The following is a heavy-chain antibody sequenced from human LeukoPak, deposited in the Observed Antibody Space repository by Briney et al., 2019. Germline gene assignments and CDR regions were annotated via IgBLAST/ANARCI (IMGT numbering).Heavy chain of an antibody. V-gene: IGHV4-4*02. D-gene: IGHD3-3*01. CDR3: AREGGFYRPLDY. J-gene: IGHJ4*02. Sequence: TLSLTCAVSGGTVTSTNWWTWVRQPPGKGLEWIGEVHLDGRTNYNPSLTGRLTLSVDLYENHISLKLTSVTAADTAVYYCAREGGFYRPLDYLGQGTLVTVSS. CDR2: VHLDGRT. CDR1: GGTVTSTNW.